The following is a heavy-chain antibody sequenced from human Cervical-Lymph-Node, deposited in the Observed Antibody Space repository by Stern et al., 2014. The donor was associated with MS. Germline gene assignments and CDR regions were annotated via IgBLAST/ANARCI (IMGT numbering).Heavy chain of an antibody. CDR2: IRQDGYDK. J-gene: IGHJ4*02. Sequence: EVQLVESGGGLVQPGGSLRLSCVASGFSFGTSWMSWVRQPPGRGLEWVANIRQDGYDKFYVDSVKGRFTISRDNARNSLYLQMHSLTVADTAVYYCARDRRAFLDYWGQGTHVAVSS. CDR1: GFSFGTSW. D-gene: IGHD2/OR15-2a*01. V-gene: IGHV3-7*01. CDR3: ARDRRAFLDY.